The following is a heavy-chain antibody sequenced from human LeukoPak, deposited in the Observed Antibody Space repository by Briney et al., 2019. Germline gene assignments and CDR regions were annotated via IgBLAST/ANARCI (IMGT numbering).Heavy chain of an antibody. CDR2: IYNGGST. V-gene: IGHV3-53*01. CDR3: ARASQWLAFDY. D-gene: IGHD6-19*01. CDR1: GFTFSSYG. J-gene: IGHJ4*02. Sequence: GGSLRLSCAASGFTFSSYGMSWVRQAPGKGLEWVSVIYNGGSTSYSDSVKGRFTISRDNSKNTLYLQMNSLRAEDTAVYYCARASQWLAFDYWGQGTLVTVSS.